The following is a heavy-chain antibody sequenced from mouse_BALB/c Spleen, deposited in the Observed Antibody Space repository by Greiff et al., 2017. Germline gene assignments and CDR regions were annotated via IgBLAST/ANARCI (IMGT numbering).Heavy chain of an antibody. CDR3: AREDLLPKAMDY. J-gene: IGHJ4*01. V-gene: IGHV3-6*02. CDR1: GYSITSGYY. CDR2: ISYDGSN. D-gene: IGHD2-1*01. Sequence: EVQLVESGPGLVKPSQSLSLTCSVTGYSITSGYYWNWIRQFPGNKLEWMGYISYDGSNNYNPSLKNRISITRDTSKNQFFLKLNSVTTEDTATYYCAREDLLPKAMDYWGQGTSVTVSS.